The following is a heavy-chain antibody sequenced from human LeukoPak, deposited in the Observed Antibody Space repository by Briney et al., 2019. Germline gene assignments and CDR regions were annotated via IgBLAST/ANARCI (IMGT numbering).Heavy chain of an antibody. Sequence: SGGSLRLSCAASGFTFSSYAMHWVRQAPGKGPEYVSAISSNGGSTYYANSVKGRFTISRDNSKNTLYLQMGSLRAEDMAVYYCARASYYYDSSGYAFDYWGQGTLVTVSS. CDR1: GFTFSSYA. J-gene: IGHJ4*02. CDR3: ARASYYYDSSGYAFDY. CDR2: ISSNGGST. D-gene: IGHD3-22*01. V-gene: IGHV3-64*01.